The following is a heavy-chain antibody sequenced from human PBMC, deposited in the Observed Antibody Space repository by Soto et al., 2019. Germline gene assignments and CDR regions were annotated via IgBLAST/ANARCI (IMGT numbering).Heavy chain of an antibody. V-gene: IGHV1-3*01. CDR2: INAGNGNT. Sequence: ASVKVSCKASGYTFTSYAMHCVSKAPGQRLEWMGWINAGNGNTKYSQKFQGRVTMTRDTSTSTVYMELSSLRSEDTAVYYCARDLVFVNQKTSDQYSYGYFGIGNYYYGMDVWGQGTTVTVSS. CDR1: GYTFTSYA. CDR3: ARDLVFVNQKTSDQYSYGYFGIGNYYYGMDV. D-gene: IGHD5-18*01. J-gene: IGHJ6*02.